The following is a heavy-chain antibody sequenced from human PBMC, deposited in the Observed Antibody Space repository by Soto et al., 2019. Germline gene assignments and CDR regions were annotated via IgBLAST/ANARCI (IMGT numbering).Heavy chain of an antibody. CDR2: ISYDGSNK. CDR1: GFTFSSYA. CDR3: ASNYYDSSGYYPF. J-gene: IGHJ4*02. D-gene: IGHD3-22*01. Sequence: GGSLRLSCAASGFTFSSYAMHWVRQAPGKGLEWVAVISYDGSNKYYADSVKGRFTISRDNSKNTLYLQMNSLRAEDTAVYYCASNYYDSSGYYPFWGQGTLVTVSS. V-gene: IGHV3-30-3*01.